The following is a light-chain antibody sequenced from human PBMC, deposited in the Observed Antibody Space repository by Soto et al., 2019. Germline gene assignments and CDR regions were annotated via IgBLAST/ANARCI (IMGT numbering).Light chain of an antibody. J-gene: IGKJ3*01. CDR3: QQYSGSPFT. V-gene: IGKV3-20*01. CDR2: GAS. Sequence: EIVLTQSPGPLSLSPGEGATLSCRASQSVYVNLAWYQQKPGQSPRLLIYGASTRATDIPDRFSGSGSDTDFALTISRLEPEDFAVYYCQQYSGSPFTFGPGTKVNIK. CDR1: QSVYVN.